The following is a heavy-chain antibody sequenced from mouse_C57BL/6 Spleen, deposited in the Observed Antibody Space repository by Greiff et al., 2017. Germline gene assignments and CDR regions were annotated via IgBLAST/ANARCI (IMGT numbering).Heavy chain of an antibody. CDR2: IYPRSGNT. V-gene: IGHV1-81*01. Sequence: QVQLQQSGAELARPGASVKLSCKASGYTFTSYGISWVKQRTGQGLEWIGEIYPRSGNTYYNEKFKGKATLTADKSSSTAYMELRSLTSEDSAVYFCARDYGRIDYWGQGTTLTVSS. CDR1: GYTFTSYG. D-gene: IGHD1-1*01. CDR3: ARDYGRIDY. J-gene: IGHJ2*01.